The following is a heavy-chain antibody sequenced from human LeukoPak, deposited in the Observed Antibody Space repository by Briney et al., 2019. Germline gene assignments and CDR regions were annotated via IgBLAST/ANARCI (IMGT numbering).Heavy chain of an antibody. CDR1: GFTFSSYA. CDR2: ISGSGGST. D-gene: IGHD3-10*01. J-gene: IGHJ4*02. V-gene: IGHV3-23*01. Sequence: GGSLRLSCAASGFTFSSYAMSWVRQAPGKGLEWVSAISGSGGSTYYADSVKGRFTISRDNSKNTLYLQMNSLRAEDTAVYYCAKDETTMVRGVIITGYFDYWGQGTLVTVSS. CDR3: AKDETTMVRGVIITGYFDY.